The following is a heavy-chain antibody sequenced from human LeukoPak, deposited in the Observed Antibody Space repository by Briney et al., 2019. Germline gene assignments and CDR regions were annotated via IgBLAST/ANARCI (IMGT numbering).Heavy chain of an antibody. CDR3: ARGHVPGSDRHWDY. D-gene: IGHD3-10*01. Sequence: GGSLRLSCAASGFTFSSYGMHWVRQAPGKGLEWVAFIRYDGSNKYYADSVKGRFTISRDNSKNTLYLQMNSLRAEDTAVYYCARGHVPGSDRHWDYWGQGILVTVSS. J-gene: IGHJ4*02. V-gene: IGHV3-30*02. CDR1: GFTFSSYG. CDR2: IRYDGSNK.